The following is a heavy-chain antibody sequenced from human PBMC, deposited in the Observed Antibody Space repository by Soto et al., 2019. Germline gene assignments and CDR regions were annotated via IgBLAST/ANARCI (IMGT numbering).Heavy chain of an antibody. V-gene: IGHV1-69*13. D-gene: IGHD6-13*01. CDR2: IIPIFGTA. CDR3: ARGIVGYSSSWYPYYFDY. CDR1: GGTFSSYA. Sequence: GASVKVSCKASGGTFSSYAISWVRQAPGQGPEWMGGIIPIFGTANYAQRFQGRVTITADESTSTAYMELSSLRSEDTAVYYCARGIVGYSSSWYPYYFDYWGQGTLVTVSS. J-gene: IGHJ4*02.